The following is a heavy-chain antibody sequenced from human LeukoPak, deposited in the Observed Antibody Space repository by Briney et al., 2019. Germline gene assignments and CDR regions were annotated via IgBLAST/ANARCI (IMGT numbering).Heavy chain of an antibody. Sequence: ASVKVSCKASGYTFTGYYMHWVRQAPGQGLEWMGWINPSGGSTSYAQKFQGRVTMTRDTSTSTVYMELSSLRSEDTAVYFCARVDYSSWSLGYWGQGTLVTVSS. CDR1: GYTFTGYY. J-gene: IGHJ4*02. V-gene: IGHV1-46*01. D-gene: IGHD6-6*01. CDR3: ARVDYSSWSLGY. CDR2: INPSGGST.